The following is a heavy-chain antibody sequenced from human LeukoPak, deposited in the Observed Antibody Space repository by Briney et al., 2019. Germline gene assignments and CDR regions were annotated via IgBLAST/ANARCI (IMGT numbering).Heavy chain of an antibody. D-gene: IGHD4-17*01. J-gene: IGHJ4*02. CDR3: ATANGHVTMVTNFAY. Sequence: SVKVSCKASGGTFNNSPITWVRQAPGQGLEWVGRIIPLLAIANYAPKFQGRVTITADKSTTTAYMEVNSLRSEDTAVYYCATANGHVTMVTNFAYWGQGTLVTVSS. CDR1: GGTFNNSP. CDR2: IIPLLAIA. V-gene: IGHV1-69*04.